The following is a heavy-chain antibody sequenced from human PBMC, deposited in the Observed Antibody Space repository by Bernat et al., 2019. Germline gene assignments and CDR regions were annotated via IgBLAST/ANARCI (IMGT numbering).Heavy chain of an antibody. V-gene: IGHV3-7*03. D-gene: IGHD5-12*01. Sequence: VQLVESGGGVVQPGRSLRLSCAASGFTFSSYWMTWVRQAPGKGLEWVANIKQDGSEKYYVDSGKGRFTISRDNAKNSLYLQMNSLRAEDTAVYYCAREMSGYVEGDAFDIWGQGTMVTVSS. J-gene: IGHJ3*02. CDR1: GFTFSSYW. CDR2: IKQDGSEK. CDR3: AREMSGYVEGDAFDI.